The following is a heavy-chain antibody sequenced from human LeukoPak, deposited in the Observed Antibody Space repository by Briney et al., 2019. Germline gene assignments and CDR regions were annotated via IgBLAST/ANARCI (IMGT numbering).Heavy chain of an antibody. J-gene: IGHJ4*02. CDR1: GFTFSTYW. Sequence: GGSLRLSCAASGFTFSTYWMTWVRQAPGKGLECVANIKPDGSEKYYVDSVEGRFTISRDNAKNSLYLQMNSLRAEDTALYYCARGGTWGLDYWGQGTLVTVSS. CDR3: ARGGTWGLDY. V-gene: IGHV3-7*01. CDR2: IKPDGSEK. D-gene: IGHD1-1*01.